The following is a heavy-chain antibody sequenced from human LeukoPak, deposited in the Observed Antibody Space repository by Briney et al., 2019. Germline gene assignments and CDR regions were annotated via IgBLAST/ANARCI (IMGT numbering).Heavy chain of an antibody. CDR3: ARGFGSGSYLDWFDP. CDR2: INHSGST. V-gene: IGHV4-34*01. CDR1: GGSFSGYY. J-gene: IGHJ5*02. Sequence: SETLSLTCAVYGGSFSGYYWSWIRQPPGKGLEWIGEINHSGSTNYNPSLKSRVTISVDTSKNQFSLKLSSVTAADTAVYYCARGFGSGSYLDWFDPWSQGTLVTVSS. D-gene: IGHD3-10*01.